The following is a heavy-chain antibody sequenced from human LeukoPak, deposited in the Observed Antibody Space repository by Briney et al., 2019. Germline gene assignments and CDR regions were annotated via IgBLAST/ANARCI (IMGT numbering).Heavy chain of an antibody. CDR1: GFTFSDYY. D-gene: IGHD2-2*01. CDR3: ARGNPRRTSSPRNNWFDP. Sequence: GGSLRLSCAASGFTFSDYYMSWIRQAPGKGLEWVAVISYDGSNKYYADSVKGRFTISRDNSKNTLYLQMNSLRAEDTAVYYCARGNPRRTSSPRNNWFDPWGQGTLVTVSS. V-gene: IGHV3-30*03. J-gene: IGHJ5*02. CDR2: ISYDGSNK.